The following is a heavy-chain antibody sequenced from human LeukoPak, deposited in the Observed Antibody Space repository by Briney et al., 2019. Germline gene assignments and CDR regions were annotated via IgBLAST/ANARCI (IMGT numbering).Heavy chain of an antibody. CDR1: GFTFSSDW. V-gene: IGHV3-7*01. CDR3: QGSYYYYMDV. J-gene: IGHJ6*03. D-gene: IGHD3-10*01. Sequence: PGGSLRLSCAASGFTFSSDWMIWVRQAPGKGLEWVANIKPDEGEKYYVDSVKGRFTVSRDNAKNSLYLQMDSLRAEDTAVYYCQGSYYYYMDVWGKGTTVTISS. CDR2: IKPDEGEK.